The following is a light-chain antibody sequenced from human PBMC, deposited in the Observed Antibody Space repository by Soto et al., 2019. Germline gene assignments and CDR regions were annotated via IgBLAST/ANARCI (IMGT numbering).Light chain of an antibody. V-gene: IGLV2-14*01. CDR3: NSYTGSSTYV. J-gene: IGLJ1*01. CDR2: EVS. CDR1: SSDVGGYNY. Sequence: QSVLTQPASVSGSPGQSITISCTGTSSDVGGYNYVSWYQQHPGKAPKLMIYEVSNRPSGVSNRFSGSKSGNTASLTISGLQAEDEADYYCNSYTGSSTYVFGTGTKLTVL.